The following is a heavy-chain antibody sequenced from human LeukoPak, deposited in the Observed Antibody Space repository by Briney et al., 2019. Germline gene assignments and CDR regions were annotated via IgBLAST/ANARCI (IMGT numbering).Heavy chain of an antibody. CDR2: ISYDGGNK. Sequence: PGRSLRLSCAASGFTFSSYGMHWVRQAPGKGLEWVAVISYDGGNKHYADSVKGRFTISRDNSNNTLYLQMNSLRAEDTAVYYCARDPGYCSSTSCYATPHYWGQGTLVTVSS. D-gene: IGHD2-2*01. CDR1: GFTFSSYG. J-gene: IGHJ4*02. V-gene: IGHV3-30*03. CDR3: ARDPGYCSSTSCYATPHY.